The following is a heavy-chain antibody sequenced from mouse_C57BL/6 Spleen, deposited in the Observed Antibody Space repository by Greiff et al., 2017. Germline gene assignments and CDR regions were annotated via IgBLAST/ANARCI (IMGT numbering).Heavy chain of an antibody. Sequence: QVQLQQPGAELVRPGTSVKLSCKASGYTFTSYWMHWVKQRPGQGLEWIGVIDPSDSYTNYNQKFKGKATLTVDTSSSTAYMQLSSLTSEDSAVYYCARVTTGVEEGYWGQGTTLTVSS. V-gene: IGHV1-59*01. J-gene: IGHJ2*01. D-gene: IGHD1-1*01. CDR1: GYTFTSYW. CDR3: ARVTTGVEEGY. CDR2: IDPSDSYT.